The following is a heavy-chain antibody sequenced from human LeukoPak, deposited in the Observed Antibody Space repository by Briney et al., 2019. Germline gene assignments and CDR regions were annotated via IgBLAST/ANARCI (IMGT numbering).Heavy chain of an antibody. CDR3: ASRAHYDSSGSFDY. Sequence: ASVKVSCKASGGTFSSYAISWVRQAPGQGVEWMGRIIPIFGTGNYAQKFQGRVTITTDESTSTAYMELSRLRSEDTVVYYCASRAHYDSSGSFDYWGQGNLVTVSS. D-gene: IGHD3-22*01. CDR1: GGTFSSYA. J-gene: IGHJ4*02. CDR2: IIPIFGTG. V-gene: IGHV1-69*05.